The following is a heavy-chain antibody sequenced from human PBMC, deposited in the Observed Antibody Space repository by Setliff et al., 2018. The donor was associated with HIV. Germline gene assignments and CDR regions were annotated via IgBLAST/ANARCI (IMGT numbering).Heavy chain of an antibody. CDR1: GGPSTDHY. J-gene: IGHJ4*02. CDR3: AAFFMTPMTTQDF. CDR2: IHHTGYI. D-gene: IGHD4-4*01. Sequence: TSETLSLTCAVYGGPSTDHYWNWIRQSPGMGLEWIAEIHHTGYINYNPSLRSRVSVSRDMSSNQFSLRLSSVTAADAAVYYCAAFFMTPMTTQDFWGQGTLVTVSS. V-gene: IGHV4-34*01.